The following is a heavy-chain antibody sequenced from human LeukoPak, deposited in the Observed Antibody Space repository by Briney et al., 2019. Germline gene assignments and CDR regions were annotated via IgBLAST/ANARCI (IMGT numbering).Heavy chain of an antibody. J-gene: IGHJ4*02. CDR2: IYYSGST. CDR3: ARIANYDYVWGSYRSNY. V-gene: IGHV4-61*08. D-gene: IGHD3-16*02. Sequence: SQTLSLTCTVSGGSISSGGYYWSWIRQPPGKGLEWIGYIYYSGSTNYNPSLKSRVTISVDTSKNQFSLKLSSVTAADTAVYYCARIANYDYVWGSYRSNYWGQGTLVTVSS. CDR1: GGSISSGGYY.